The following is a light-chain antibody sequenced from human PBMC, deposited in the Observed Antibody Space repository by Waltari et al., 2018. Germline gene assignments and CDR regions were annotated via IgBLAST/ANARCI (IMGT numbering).Light chain of an antibody. V-gene: IGLV2-14*01. Sequence: QSALTQPASVSGSPGQCITISCTGPSSDVGGYNYVSWYQQHPGKAPKLMIYDVSNRPSGVSNRFSGSKSGNMASLTISGLQAEDEADYYCSSYTSSSTLVFGGGTKLTVL. CDR1: SSDVGGYNY. CDR3: SSYTSSSTLV. CDR2: DVS. J-gene: IGLJ3*02.